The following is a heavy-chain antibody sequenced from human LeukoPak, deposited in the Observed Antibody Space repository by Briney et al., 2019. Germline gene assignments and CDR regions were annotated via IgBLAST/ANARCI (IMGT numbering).Heavy chain of an antibody. Sequence: GGSLRLSCVASGFTFRSYAMSWVRQAPGKGLEWVASIKEDGSEKYYVDSVKGRFTISRDNAKNSLYLQMNSLRAEDTAVYYCARDYGMDVWSQGTTVTVSS. V-gene: IGHV3-7*01. CDR2: IKEDGSEK. CDR3: ARDYGMDV. J-gene: IGHJ6*02. CDR1: GFTFRSYA.